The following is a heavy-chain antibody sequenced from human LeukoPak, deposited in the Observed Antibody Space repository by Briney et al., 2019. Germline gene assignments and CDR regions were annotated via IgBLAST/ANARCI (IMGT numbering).Heavy chain of an antibody. Sequence: GGSLRLSCAASGFTFSSYAMQWVRQAPGKGLEFVSAIGSNGGSTYYANSVQGRFTISRDNSKNTLYLQMGSLRTEDMAVYYCARWRGYDNFYDYWGQGTLVTVSS. J-gene: IGHJ4*02. CDR1: GFTFSSYA. D-gene: IGHD5-12*01. V-gene: IGHV3-64*01. CDR2: IGSNGGST. CDR3: ARWRGYDNFYDY.